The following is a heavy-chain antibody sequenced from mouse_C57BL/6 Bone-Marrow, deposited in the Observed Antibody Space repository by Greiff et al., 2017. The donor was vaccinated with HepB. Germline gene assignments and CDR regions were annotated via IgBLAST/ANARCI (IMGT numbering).Heavy chain of an antibody. D-gene: IGHD3-3*01. J-gene: IGHJ4*01. CDR2: IDPSDSYT. CDR3: ARDLGRRDYYAMDY. V-gene: IGHV1-59*01. Sequence: QVQLQQPGAELVRPGPSVKLSCKASGYTFTSYWMHWVKQRPGQGLEWIGVIDPSDSYTNYNQKFKGKATLTVDTSSSTAYMQLSSLTSEDSAVYYCARDLGRRDYYAMDYWGQGTSVTVSS. CDR1: GYTFTSYW.